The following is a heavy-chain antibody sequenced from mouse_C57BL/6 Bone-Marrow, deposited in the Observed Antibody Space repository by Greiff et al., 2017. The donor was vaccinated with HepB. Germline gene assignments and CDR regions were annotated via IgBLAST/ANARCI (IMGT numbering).Heavy chain of an antibody. J-gene: IGHJ3*01. D-gene: IGHD2-1*01. CDR3: ARFYYGISWFAY. Sequence: VMLVESGPELVKPGASVKISCKASGYAFSSSWMNWVKQRPGKGLEWIGRIYPGDGDTNYNGKFKGKATLTADKSSSTAYMQLSSLTSEDSAVYFCARFYYGISWFAYWGQGTLVTVSA. V-gene: IGHV1-82*01. CDR1: GYAFSSSW. CDR2: IYPGDGDT.